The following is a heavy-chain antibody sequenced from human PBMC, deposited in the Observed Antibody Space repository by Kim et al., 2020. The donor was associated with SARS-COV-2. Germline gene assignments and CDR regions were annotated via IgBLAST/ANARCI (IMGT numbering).Heavy chain of an antibody. CDR3: ARGGYDFWSGYYTYFFGY. CDR1: GGSISSYY. Sequence: SETLSLTCTVSGGSISSYYWSWIRQPPGKGLEWIGYVDYSASTNYNPSLKSRVSISIDSSKNKFSLRLSSVTAADTAVYYCARGGYDFWSGYYTYFFGYWGQGTLVTYSP. D-gene: IGHD3-3*01. V-gene: IGHV4-59*01. CDR2: VDYSAST. J-gene: IGHJ4*02.